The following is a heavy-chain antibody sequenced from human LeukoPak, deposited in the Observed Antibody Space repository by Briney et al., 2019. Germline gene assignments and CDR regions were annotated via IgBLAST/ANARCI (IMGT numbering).Heavy chain of an antibody. J-gene: IGHJ4*02. CDR3: ARDLGVVVVAPSPPDY. CDR1: GYTFTSYG. V-gene: IGHV1-18*01. D-gene: IGHD2-15*01. Sequence: ASVKVSCKASGYTFTSYGISWVRQAPGQGLEWMGWINTYTGDTYYAQELQGRVSMTTDTSTSTAYMELRSLRSDDTAIYYCARDLGVVVVAPSPPDYWGQGTLVTVSS. CDR2: INTYTGDT.